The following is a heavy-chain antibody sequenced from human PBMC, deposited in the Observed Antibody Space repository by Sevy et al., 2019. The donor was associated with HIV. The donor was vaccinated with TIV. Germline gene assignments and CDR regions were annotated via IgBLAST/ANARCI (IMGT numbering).Heavy chain of an antibody. CDR3: ARDRAGATQIDY. CDR2: ISSSSSYI. V-gene: IGHV3-21*01. Sequence: GGSLRLSCAASGFTFSSYSMNWVRQAPGKGLEWVSSISSSSSYIYYADSVKGRFTISRVNAKNSLYLQMNSLRAEDTAVYYCARDRAGATQIDYWGQGTLVTVSS. CDR1: GFTFSSYS. D-gene: IGHD1-26*01. J-gene: IGHJ4*02.